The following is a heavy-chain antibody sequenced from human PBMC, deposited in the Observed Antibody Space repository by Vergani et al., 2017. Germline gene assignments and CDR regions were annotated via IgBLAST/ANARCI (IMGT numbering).Heavy chain of an antibody. Sequence: QVQLVQSGAEVKKPGASVKVSCKASGYTFTGYYMHWVRQAPGQGLEWMGWINPNSGGTNYAQKFQGRVTITADESTSTAYMELSSLRSEDTAVYYCARARGIATAGHLDYWGQGTLVTVSS. J-gene: IGHJ4*02. D-gene: IGHD6-13*01. V-gene: IGHV1-2*02. CDR2: INPNSGGT. CDR1: GYTFTGYY. CDR3: ARARGIATAGHLDY.